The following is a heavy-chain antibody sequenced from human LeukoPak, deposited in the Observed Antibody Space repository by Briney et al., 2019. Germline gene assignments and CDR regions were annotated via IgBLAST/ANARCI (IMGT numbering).Heavy chain of an antibody. CDR3: ARRVPSGWLPY. V-gene: IGHV4-59*01. D-gene: IGHD6-19*01. J-gene: IGHJ4*02. Sequence: PSETLSLTCTVSGGSISSYYWSWIRQPPGKGLEWIGYIYYSGSTNYNPSLKSRVTISVGTSKNQFSLKLSSVTAADTAVYYCARRVPSGWLPYWGQGTLVTVSS. CDR2: IYYSGST. CDR1: GGSISSYY.